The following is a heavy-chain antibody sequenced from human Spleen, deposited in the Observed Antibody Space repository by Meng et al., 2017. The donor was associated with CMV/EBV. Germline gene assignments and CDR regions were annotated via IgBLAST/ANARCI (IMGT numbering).Heavy chain of an antibody. Sequence: SVFLFSVYRMNWVRQAPGKGLEWVSSICSSSSSIYYADSVKGRFTISRDNAKNSLYLQMNSLRAEDTAVYYCARSSPRRGYSYGIDYWGQGTLVTVSS. CDR2: ICSSSSSI. V-gene: IGHV3-21*01. CDR1: VFLFSVYR. D-gene: IGHD5-18*01. J-gene: IGHJ4*02. CDR3: ARSSPRRGYSYGIDY.